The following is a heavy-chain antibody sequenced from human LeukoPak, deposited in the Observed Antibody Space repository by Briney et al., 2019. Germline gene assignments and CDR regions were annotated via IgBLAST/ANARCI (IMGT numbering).Heavy chain of an antibody. V-gene: IGHV4-59*01. Sequence: SETLSLTCIVSGGSIDSYYWTWLRQRPGHALELIAYIFYSASTNYNPSLKSRATITVDTSKNQFSLNLRSVTAADMAVYYCARGRTSGGYPHFDSWGQGIQVTVSS. CDR2: IFYSAST. J-gene: IGHJ4*02. CDR1: GGSIDSYY. D-gene: IGHD6-19*01. CDR3: ARGRTSGGYPHFDS.